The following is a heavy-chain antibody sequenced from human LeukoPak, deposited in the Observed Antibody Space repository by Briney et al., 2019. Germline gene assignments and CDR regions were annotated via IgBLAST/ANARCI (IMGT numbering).Heavy chain of an antibody. J-gene: IGHJ4*02. CDR3: ARIVYGDSGGYSDF. V-gene: IGHV4-38-2*01. D-gene: IGHD4-17*01. Sequence: SETLSLTCGVSDYSISTDYCWGWLRQPPGKGLEWIGNVHHSDSTYYYNPSLKSRVTISVDTSKNQFSLKLTSVTAADTAVYYCARIVYGDSGGYSDFWGQGTLVIVSS. CDR2: VHHSDSTY. CDR1: DYSISTDYC.